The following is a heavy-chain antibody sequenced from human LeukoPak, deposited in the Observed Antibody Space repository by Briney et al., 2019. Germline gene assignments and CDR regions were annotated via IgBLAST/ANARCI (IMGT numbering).Heavy chain of an antibody. CDR1: GFTFSSYA. CDR3: AKGEALQGPNKLRMANDAFDI. CDR2: TSYDGSNK. D-gene: IGHD5-24*01. V-gene: IGHV3-30-3*01. Sequence: GGSLRLSCAASGFTFSSYAMHWVRQAPGKGLEWVAVTSYDGSNKYYADSVKSRFTISRDNSKNTLYLQMNSLRAEDTAVYYCAKGEALQGPNKLRMANDAFDIWGQGTMVTVSS. J-gene: IGHJ3*02.